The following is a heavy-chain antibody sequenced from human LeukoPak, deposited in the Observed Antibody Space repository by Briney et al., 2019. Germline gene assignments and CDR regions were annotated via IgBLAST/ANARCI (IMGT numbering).Heavy chain of an antibody. CDR2: IYTSGST. CDR3: ARMRQQPYYYYHYMDV. Sequence: PSETLSLTCTVSGGSISSYYWSWIRQPAGKGLEWIGRIYTSGSTNYNPSLKSRVAISVDTSKNQFSLNLSSVTAADTAVYYCARMRQQPYYYYHYMDVWGKGTTVTVSS. J-gene: IGHJ6*03. D-gene: IGHD6-13*01. V-gene: IGHV4-4*07. CDR1: GGSISSYY.